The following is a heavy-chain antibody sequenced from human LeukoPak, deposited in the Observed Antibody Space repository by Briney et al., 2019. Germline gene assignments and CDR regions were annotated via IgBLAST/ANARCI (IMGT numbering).Heavy chain of an antibody. CDR1: GGSISSYY. Sequence: SETLSLTXTVSGGSISSYYWSWIRQPAGKGLEWIGRIYTSGSTNYNPSLKSRVTMSVDTSKNQFSLKLSSVTAADTAVYYCARGEWELLRDYYYYYMDVWGKGTTVTVSS. J-gene: IGHJ6*03. CDR3: ARGEWELLRDYYYYYMDV. D-gene: IGHD1-26*01. CDR2: IYTSGST. V-gene: IGHV4-4*07.